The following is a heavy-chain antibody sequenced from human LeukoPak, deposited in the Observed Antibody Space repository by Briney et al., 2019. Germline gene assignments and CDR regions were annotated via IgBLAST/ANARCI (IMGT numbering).Heavy chain of an antibody. CDR1: GYTFTVYY. Sequence: ASVTVSFTASGYTFTVYYMHWVRQAPGQGLEWMGWINPNSGGTNYAQKFQGRVTMTRDTSISTAYMELSRLRSDDTAMYYCARVEEDFWGQGTLVTGSS. CDR2: INPNSGGT. J-gene: IGHJ4*02. CDR3: ARVEEDF. V-gene: IGHV1-2*02.